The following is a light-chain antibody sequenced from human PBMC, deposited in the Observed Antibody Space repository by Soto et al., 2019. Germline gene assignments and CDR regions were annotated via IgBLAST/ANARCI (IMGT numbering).Light chain of an antibody. J-gene: IGLJ2*01. Sequence: QSALTQPRSVSGPPGQSVSISCSGTSSDVGTYNYVSWYQQHPGTAPTLMIYDVSKRPSGVPDRFSGSKSGNTASLTISGLQAEDEAEYYCCSYAGGYTHAVFGGGTKLTVL. CDR1: SSDVGTYNY. V-gene: IGLV2-11*01. CDR3: CSYAGGYTHAV. CDR2: DVS.